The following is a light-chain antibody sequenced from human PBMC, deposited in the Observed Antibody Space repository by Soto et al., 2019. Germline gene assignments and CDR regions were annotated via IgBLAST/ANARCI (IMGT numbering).Light chain of an antibody. CDR1: HSNIGRNS. CDR2: SSN. CDR3: AAWDDTLNGRV. V-gene: IGLV1-44*01. Sequence: QSVLTQPHSASGTPGQRVTIPCSGTHSNIGRNSVNWYLQLPGTAPRLLIFSSNQRPLGVPDRFSGSRSGTSASLAITGLRSEDDAYYYCAAWDDTLNGRVFGGGTKVTVL. J-gene: IGLJ3*02.